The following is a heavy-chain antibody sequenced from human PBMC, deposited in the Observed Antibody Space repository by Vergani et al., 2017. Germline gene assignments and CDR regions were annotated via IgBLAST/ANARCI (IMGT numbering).Heavy chain of an antibody. D-gene: IGHD1-14*01. J-gene: IGHJ4*02. CDR2: VNPEGTNT. CDR3: ASDGLIDSEGTELDY. V-gene: IGHV3-74*01. CDR1: GFTFSRHW. Sequence: EVQLVESGGGLVQPGGSLRLSCAASGFTFSRHWMHLVRQAPGKGLVWVSRVNPEGTNTPYADSVKGRVTISRDNAKNMMYLQLNSLRDEDTAVYYCASDGLIDSEGTELDYWGQGSLVTVSS.